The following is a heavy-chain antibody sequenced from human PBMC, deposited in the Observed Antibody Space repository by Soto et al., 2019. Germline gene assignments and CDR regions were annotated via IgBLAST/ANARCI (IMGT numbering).Heavy chain of an antibody. Sequence: PSETLSLTCAVSGGFIHRVVYYWRWLRQLQGKGLEWLGYICYRGSTYSNPSLKSRVSLSLATDQDTFSLKLSSGSAADTAVYYCARMEARGNLHEYFEYWGQGILVTVSS. CDR2: ICYRGST. CDR3: ARMEARGNLHEYFEY. V-gene: IGHV4-31*11. CDR1: GGFIHRVVYY. J-gene: IGHJ4*02. D-gene: IGHD3-3*01.